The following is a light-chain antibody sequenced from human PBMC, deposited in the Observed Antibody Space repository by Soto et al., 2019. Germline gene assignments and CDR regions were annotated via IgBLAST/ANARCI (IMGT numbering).Light chain of an antibody. Sequence: EIVMTQSPATLSVSPGERATLSCRASEIVYSNIAWYQQKPGQAPRLLISGASIRATGIPARFSGSGSGTEFTLTISSLQSEDSAVYHCQQYNNWPTTFGGGTKVDTK. CDR2: GAS. J-gene: IGKJ4*01. CDR1: EIVYSN. CDR3: QQYNNWPTT. V-gene: IGKV3-15*01.